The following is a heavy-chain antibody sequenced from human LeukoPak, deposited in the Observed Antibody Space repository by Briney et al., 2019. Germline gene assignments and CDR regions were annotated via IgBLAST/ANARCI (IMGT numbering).Heavy chain of an antibody. J-gene: IGHJ4*02. CDR3: AKDKDPWKSTSISDFDY. CDR2: IRYDGSNK. Sequence: PGGSLRLSCAASGFTFSTYGMHWVRQAPGKGLEWVAFIRYDGSNKYYADSVKGRFIISRHNSKNTLYLQMSSLRAEDTAVYFCAKDKDPWKSTSISDFDYWGQGTLVTVSS. V-gene: IGHV3-30*02. CDR1: GFTFSTYG. D-gene: IGHD1-1*01.